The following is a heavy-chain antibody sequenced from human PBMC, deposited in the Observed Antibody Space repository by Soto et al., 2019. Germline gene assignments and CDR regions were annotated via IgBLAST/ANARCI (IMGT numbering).Heavy chain of an antibody. CDR3: ATGGVVVTANYYYYGMDV. D-gene: IGHD2-21*02. CDR2: ISSSSFSI. CDR1: GFTFSSYS. V-gene: IGHV3-21*04. Sequence: GGSLRLSCAASGFTFSSYSMNWVRQAPGKGLEWVSSISSSSFSINYADSVKGRFSISRDNAQNSLHLQMSNLRASDTAMYYCATGGVVVTANYYYYGMDVWGQGTTVTVSS. J-gene: IGHJ6*02.